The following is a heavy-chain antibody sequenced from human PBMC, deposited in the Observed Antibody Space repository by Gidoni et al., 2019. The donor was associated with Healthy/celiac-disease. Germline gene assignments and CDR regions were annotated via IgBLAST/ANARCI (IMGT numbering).Heavy chain of an antibody. V-gene: IGHV3-30-3*01. CDR3: ARGGPPYYYYGMDV. D-gene: IGHD2-15*01. CDR2: IPYDGSNK. J-gene: IGHJ6*02. Sequence: QVQLVESGGGVVQPGRSLRLSCAASGFTFSSYAMHWVRQAPGKGLEWVAVIPYDGSNKYYADSVKGRFTISRDNSKNTLYLQMNSLRAEDTAVYYCARGGPPYYYYGMDVWGQGTTVTVSS. CDR1: GFTFSSYA.